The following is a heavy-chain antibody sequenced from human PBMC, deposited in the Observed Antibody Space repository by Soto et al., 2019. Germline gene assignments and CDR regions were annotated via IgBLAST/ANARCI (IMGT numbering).Heavy chain of an antibody. CDR3: ARVGSSSSKYFDY. J-gene: IGHJ4*02. Sequence: SETLSLTCTVSGGSISSYYWSWIRQPPGKGLEWIGYIYYSGSTNYNPSLKSRVTISVDTSKNQFSLKLSSVTAADTAVYYCARVGSSSSKYFDYWGKGTLVTVS. CDR1: GGSISSYY. D-gene: IGHD6-6*01. CDR2: IYYSGST. V-gene: IGHV4-59*01.